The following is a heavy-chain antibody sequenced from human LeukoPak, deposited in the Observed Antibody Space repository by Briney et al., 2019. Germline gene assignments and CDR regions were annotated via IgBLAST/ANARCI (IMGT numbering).Heavy chain of an antibody. CDR1: RGSISSYY. V-gene: IGHV4-4*07. CDR2: IYTSGRT. J-gene: IGHJ4*02. D-gene: IGHD6-13*01. CDR3: SRHRRYSSSWFHLDFDY. Sequence: SETLSLTCTVSRGSISSYYWSWMRQPAGEGLEWIGRIYTSGRTNYNSSLKGRVPMSVYTSKNQCSLKLSSVTAADTAVYYCSRHRRYSSSWFHLDFDYWGQGTLVTVSS.